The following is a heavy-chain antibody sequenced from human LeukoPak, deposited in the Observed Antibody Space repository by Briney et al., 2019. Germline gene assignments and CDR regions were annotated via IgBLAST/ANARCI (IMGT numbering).Heavy chain of an antibody. CDR1: DGSISSYY. CDR2: IYYSGST. V-gene: IGHV4-39*01. J-gene: IGHJ4*02. D-gene: IGHD6-6*01. CDR3: ARHSYSSSSFDY. Sequence: SETLSLTCTVSDGSISSYYWSWIRQPPGKGLEWIGSIYYSGSTYYNPSLKSRVTISVDTSKNQFSLKLSSVTAADTAVYYCARHSYSSSSFDYWGQGTLVTVSS.